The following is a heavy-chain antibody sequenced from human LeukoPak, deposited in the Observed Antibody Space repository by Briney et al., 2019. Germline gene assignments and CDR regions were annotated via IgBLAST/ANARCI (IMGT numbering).Heavy chain of an antibody. Sequence: GSLRLSCAASGFTFSSYSLNWVRPAPGKALDWLSYISSSSSTVYYAGSVKGRFTISRDNAKNSLYLQVNSLRAEDTAVYYCARSHSSGWSYYYYMDVWGKGTTVTVYS. J-gene: IGHJ6*03. CDR1: GFTFSSYS. CDR3: ARSHSSGWSYYYYMDV. CDR2: ISSSSSTV. D-gene: IGHD6-13*01. V-gene: IGHV3-48*01.